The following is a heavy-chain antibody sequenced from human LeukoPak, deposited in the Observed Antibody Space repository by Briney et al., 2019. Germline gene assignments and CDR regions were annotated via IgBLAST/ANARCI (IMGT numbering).Heavy chain of an antibody. CDR3: ARVFQKQLSDY. CDR2: INPNSGGT. J-gene: IGHJ4*02. V-gene: IGHV1-2*02. D-gene: IGHD6-13*01. Sequence: GASVKVSCKASGYTFTGYYMHWVRQAPGQGLEWMGWINPNSGGTNSAQKFQGRVTMTRDTSISTAYMVLSRLRSDDTAVSYCARVFQKQLSDYWGQGSLVTVSS. CDR1: GYTFTGYY.